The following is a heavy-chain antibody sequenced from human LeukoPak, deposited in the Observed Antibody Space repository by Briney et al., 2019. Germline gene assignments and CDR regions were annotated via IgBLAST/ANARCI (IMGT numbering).Heavy chain of an antibody. D-gene: IGHD3-22*01. V-gene: IGHV4-30-4*01. CDR2: IYYSGST. CDR3: ARERGTYYYDSSGYYLWGLYYFDY. J-gene: IGHJ4*02. CDR1: GGSISSGDYY. Sequence: PSQTLSLTCTVSGGSISSGDYYWSWIRQPPGKGLEWIGYIYYSGSTYYNPSLKSRVTISVDTSKNQFSLKLSSVTAADTAVYYCARERGTYYYDSSGYYLWGLYYFDYWGQGTLVTVSS.